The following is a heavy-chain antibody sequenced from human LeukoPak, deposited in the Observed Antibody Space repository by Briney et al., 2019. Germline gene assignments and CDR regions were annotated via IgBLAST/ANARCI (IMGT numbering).Heavy chain of an antibody. CDR2: ISAYNGNT. CDR1: GYTFTSYG. J-gene: IGHJ6*02. Sequence: ASVKVSSKASGYTFTSYGISWVRQAPGQGLEWMGWISAYNGNTNYAQKLQGRVTMTTDTSTSTAYMELSSLRSEDTAVYYCARVSTDYYDSSGYYYYYYGMDVWGQGTTVTVSS. D-gene: IGHD3-22*01. CDR3: ARVSTDYYDSSGYYYYYYGMDV. V-gene: IGHV1-18*01.